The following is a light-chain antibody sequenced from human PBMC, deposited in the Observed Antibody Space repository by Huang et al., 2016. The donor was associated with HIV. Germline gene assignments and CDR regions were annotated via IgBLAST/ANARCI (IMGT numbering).Light chain of an antibody. CDR2: WAS. CDR3: QQYHTFPRT. J-gene: IGKJ1*01. V-gene: IGKV4-1*01. CDR1: QSVLYSSNNKNY. Sequence: DIVMTQSPDSLAVSLGERATNNCNSSQSVLYSSNNKNYLAWYQQKPGQAPKLLIYWASTRESGVPDRFSGSGSGTDFTLTIGSLQAEDVAVYYCQQYHTFPRTFGQGTKVEIK.